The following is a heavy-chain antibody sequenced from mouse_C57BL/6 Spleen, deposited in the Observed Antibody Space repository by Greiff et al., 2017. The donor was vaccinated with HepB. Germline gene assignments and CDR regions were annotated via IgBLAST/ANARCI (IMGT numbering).Heavy chain of an antibody. CDR1: GYTFTSYW. D-gene: IGHD2-4*01. CDR3: VFYDYAFDY. Sequence: VQLQQPGAELVKPGASVKLSCKASGYTFTSYWMQWVKQRPGQGLEWIGEIDPSDSYTNYNQKFKGKATLTVDTSSSTAYMQLSSLTSEDSAVYYCVFYDYAFDYWGQGTTLTVSS. V-gene: IGHV1-50*01. CDR2: IDPSDSYT. J-gene: IGHJ2*01.